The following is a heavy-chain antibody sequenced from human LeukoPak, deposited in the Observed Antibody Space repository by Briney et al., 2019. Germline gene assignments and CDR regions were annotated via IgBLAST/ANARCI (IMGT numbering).Heavy chain of an antibody. CDR2: IRYDGSHK. Sequence: GGSLRLSCAASGFTFSSYGMHWVRQPPGKGLEWVAFIRYDGSHKYYADSVKGRFTISRDNSKNTLYLQMNSLRAEDTAVYYCAKVRTIYVPPDYWGQGTLVTVSS. CDR3: AKVRTIYVPPDY. J-gene: IGHJ4*02. CDR1: GFTFSSYG. D-gene: IGHD3-3*01. V-gene: IGHV3-30*02.